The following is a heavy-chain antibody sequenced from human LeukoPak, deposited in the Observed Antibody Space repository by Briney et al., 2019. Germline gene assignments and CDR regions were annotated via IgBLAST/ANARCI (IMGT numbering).Heavy chain of an antibody. CDR1: GGSISSYY. V-gene: IGHV4-59*08. CDR3: ARQYFDY. CDR2: IYYSGST. J-gene: IGHJ4*02. Sequence: SETLSLTCTVSGGSISSYYWSWIRQPPGKGLEWIGYIYYSGSTNYNPPLKSRVTISVDTSKNQFSLKLSSVTAADTAVYYCARQYFDYWGQGTLVTVSS.